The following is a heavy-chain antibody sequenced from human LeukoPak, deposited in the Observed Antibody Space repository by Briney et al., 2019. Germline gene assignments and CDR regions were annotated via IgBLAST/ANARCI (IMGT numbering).Heavy chain of an antibody. J-gene: IGHJ4*02. V-gene: IGHV4-39*07. D-gene: IGHD4-17*01. Sequence: PSETLSLTCTVSGGSISSDPSYWGWIRQPPGKGLEWIGTIYYSGSTYYNPSLRSRVTISLDTSKNQFSLKLSSVTAADTAVYYCARETTLFGDYDGYWGQGTLVTVSS. CDR2: IYYSGST. CDR3: ARETTLFGDYDGY. CDR1: GGSISSDPSY.